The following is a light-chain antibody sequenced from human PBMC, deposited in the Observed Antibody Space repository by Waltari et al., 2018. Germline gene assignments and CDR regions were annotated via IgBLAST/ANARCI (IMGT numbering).Light chain of an antibody. J-gene: IGLJ2*01. CDR1: SSDVGGYNY. CDR2: DVN. Sequence: QSALTQPASVSGSPGQSITISCTGTSSDVGGYNYVSWYQQHPGKAPKLMIYDVNNLPSGVSNRFSGSKSGNTASLTISGLQAEDEADYYCSSYTSSSTRVVFGGGTKLTVL. CDR3: SSYTSSSTRVV. V-gene: IGLV2-14*03.